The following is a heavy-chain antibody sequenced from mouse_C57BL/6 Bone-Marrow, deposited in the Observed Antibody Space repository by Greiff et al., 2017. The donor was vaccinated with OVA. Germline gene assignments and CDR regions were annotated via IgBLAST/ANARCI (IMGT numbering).Heavy chain of an antibody. CDR2: IDPSDSYT. V-gene: IGHV1-50*01. Sequence: QVQLQQPGAELVKPGASVKLSCKASGYTFTSYWMQWVKQRPGQGLEWIGEIDPSDSYTNYNQKFKGKATLTVDTSSSTAYMQLSSLTSEDSAVYYCAREDSDDWGQGTTLTVSS. J-gene: IGHJ2*01. CDR3: AREDSDD. CDR1: GYTFTSYW.